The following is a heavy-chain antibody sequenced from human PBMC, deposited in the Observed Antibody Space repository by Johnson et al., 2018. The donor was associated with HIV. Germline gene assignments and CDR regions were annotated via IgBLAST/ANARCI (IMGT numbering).Heavy chain of an antibody. J-gene: IGHJ3*02. CDR2: ISYDGSNK. CDR1: GFTFSSYA. Sequence: QVHLVESGGGVVQPGRSLRLSCAASGFTFSSYAMHWFRQAPGKGLEWVAVISYDGSNKYYADSVKGRFTISRDNSKNTLYLQMNSLIAEDTAVYYCAREGGDGYSPSAFDIWGQGTMVTVSS. CDR3: AREGGDGYSPSAFDI. V-gene: IGHV3-30-3*01. D-gene: IGHD5-24*01.